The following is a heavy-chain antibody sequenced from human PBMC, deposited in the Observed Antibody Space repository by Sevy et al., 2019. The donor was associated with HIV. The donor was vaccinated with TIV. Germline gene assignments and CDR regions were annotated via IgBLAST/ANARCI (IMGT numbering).Heavy chain of an antibody. V-gene: IGHV3-23*01. CDR1: GFTFSSYA. CDR2: ISGSGGSGEKT. J-gene: IGHJ4*02. D-gene: IGHD3-22*01. Sequence: GGSLRLSCAASGFTFSSYAMNWVRQAPGKGLEWVSGISGSGGSGEKTNYADSVKGRFTISRDDSKNSLYLQLNSLRAEDTAIYYCASNYDSSGYFDYWGQGTLVTVSS. CDR3: ASNYDSSGYFDY.